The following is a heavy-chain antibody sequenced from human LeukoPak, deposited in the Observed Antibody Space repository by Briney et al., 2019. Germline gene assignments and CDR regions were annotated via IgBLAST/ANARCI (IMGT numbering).Heavy chain of an antibody. Sequence: ASVKVSCKASGYTFTGYYMHWVRQAPGQGLEWMGWINPNSGGTNYAQKFQGWVTMTRDTSISTAYMELSRLRSDDTAVYYCAVGLSRNDPPGYWGQGTLVTVSS. CDR1: GYTFTGYY. V-gene: IGHV1-2*04. CDR2: INPNSGGT. J-gene: IGHJ4*02. CDR3: AVGLSRNDPPGY. D-gene: IGHD1-1*01.